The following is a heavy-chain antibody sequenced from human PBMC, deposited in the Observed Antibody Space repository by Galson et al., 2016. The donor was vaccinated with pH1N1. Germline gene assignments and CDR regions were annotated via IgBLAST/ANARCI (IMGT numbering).Heavy chain of an antibody. V-gene: IGHV3-74*03. J-gene: IGHJ4*02. CDR3: VKDSDYGGQLR. D-gene: IGHD4-23*01. CDR1: GFIFSSYW. Sequence: SLRLSCAGSGFIFSSYWMHWVRQAPGKGLVWVSRLNPDATITTYADSVKGRFSISRDNAKNTAYLQMNSLRPEDTAVYYCVKDSDYGGQLRWGQGTLVTVSS. CDR2: LNPDATIT.